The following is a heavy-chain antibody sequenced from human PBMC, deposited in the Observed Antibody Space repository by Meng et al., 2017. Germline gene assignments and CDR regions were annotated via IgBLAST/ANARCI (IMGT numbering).Heavy chain of an antibody. CDR2: IYYSGST. CDR1: GGSISSYY. J-gene: IGHJ4*02. D-gene: IGHD5-18*01. Sequence: SETLSLTCTVSGGSISSYYWSWIRQPPGKGLEWIGYIYYSGSTNYNPSLKSRVTISVDTSKKQFSLKLSSVTAADTAVYYCARDRGGYSYGFLYYFDYWGQGTLVTVSS. V-gene: IGHV4-59*01. CDR3: ARDRGGYSYGFLYYFDY.